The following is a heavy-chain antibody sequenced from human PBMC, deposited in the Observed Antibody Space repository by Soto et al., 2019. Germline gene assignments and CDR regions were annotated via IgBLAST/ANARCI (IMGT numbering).Heavy chain of an antibody. V-gene: IGHV3-11*01. CDR3: ACGYCSSTSCTGASDI. J-gene: IGHJ3*02. CDR1: GFTFSDYY. Sequence: GGSLRLSCAASGFTFSDYYMSWIRQAPGKGLEWVSYISSSGSTIYYADSVKGRFTISRDNAKNSLYLQMNSLRAEDTAVYYCACGYCSSTSCTGASDIWGQGTMVTVS. CDR2: ISSSGSTI. D-gene: IGHD2-2*01.